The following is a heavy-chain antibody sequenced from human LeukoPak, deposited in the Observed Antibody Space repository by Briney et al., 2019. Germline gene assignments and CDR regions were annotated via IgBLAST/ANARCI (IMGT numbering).Heavy chain of an antibody. CDR3: ARVTYYYMDV. CDR1: GYTFTSYG. CDR2: ISAYNGNT. J-gene: IGHJ6*03. Sequence: ASVKVSCKASGYTFTSYGISWVRQAPGQGLEWMGWISAYNGNTNYAQKLQGRVTITRNTSISTAYMELSSLRSEDTAVYYCARVTYYYMDVWGKGTTVTVSS. V-gene: IGHV1-18*01. D-gene: IGHD3-16*01.